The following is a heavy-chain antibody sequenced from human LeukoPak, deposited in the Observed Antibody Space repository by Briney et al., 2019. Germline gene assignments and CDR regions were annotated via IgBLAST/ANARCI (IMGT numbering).Heavy chain of an antibody. Sequence: SGSLSLTRTVSGGSISGYYWSLMGQPPGTALEWIGYIYYSRSANYHPSLKSRATISVDTSKVQFPLKLSSVTAADTAGYYWARCTRGVYDFWSGPDWDYYGMDVWGQGTTVTVSS. CDR3: ARCTRGVYDFWSGPDWDYYGMDV. CDR1: GGSISGYY. J-gene: IGHJ6*02. V-gene: IGHV4-59*08. D-gene: IGHD3-3*01. CDR2: IYYSRSA.